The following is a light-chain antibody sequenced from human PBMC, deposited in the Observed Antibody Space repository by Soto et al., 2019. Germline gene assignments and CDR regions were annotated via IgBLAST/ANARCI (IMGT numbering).Light chain of an antibody. CDR1: QDISNF. CDR2: AAS. V-gene: IGKV1-27*01. J-gene: IGKJ1*01. Sequence: DIPMTQSPSSLSASVGDRVTITCRASQDISNFLGWYQQKPGKVPKLLIYAASTLQPGVPSRFSGSGFGTEFALTIASLQPEEFATYYGQKYDNPPLTFGQGTKVELK. CDR3: QKYDNPPLT.